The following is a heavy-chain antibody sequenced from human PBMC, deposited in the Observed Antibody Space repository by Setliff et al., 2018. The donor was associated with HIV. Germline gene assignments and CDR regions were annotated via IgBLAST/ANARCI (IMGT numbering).Heavy chain of an antibody. J-gene: IGHJ4*02. CDR2: FDPQDGET. CDR1: GYTLSELS. Sequence: ASVKVSCKVYGYTLSELSIHWVRQAPGKGLEWMGYFDPQDGETVYAQKFQGRVTLTEDTSTGTAYMELSSLRSDDTAVYYCARDLGRSLDYWGQGTLVTVSS. CDR3: ARDLGRSLDY. V-gene: IGHV1-24*01.